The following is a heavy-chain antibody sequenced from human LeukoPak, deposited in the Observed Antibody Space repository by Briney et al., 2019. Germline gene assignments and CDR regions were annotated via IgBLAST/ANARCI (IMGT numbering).Heavy chain of an antibody. CDR3: ARSSDFWSGPTLDY. J-gene: IGHJ4*02. D-gene: IGHD3-3*01. CDR2: IYPGDSDT. CDR1: GYRFTTYW. V-gene: IGHV5-51*01. Sequence: GASLKISCKGSGYRFTTYWIGWVRRTPGKGLEWMGIIYPGDSDTRYSPSFQGQVTISADKSISTAYLQWSSLKASDTAIYYCARSSDFWSGPTLDYWGQGTLVTVSS.